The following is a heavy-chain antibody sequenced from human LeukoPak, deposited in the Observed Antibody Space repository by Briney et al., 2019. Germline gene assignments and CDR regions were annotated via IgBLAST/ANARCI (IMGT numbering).Heavy chain of an antibody. D-gene: IGHD3-10*01. CDR1: GGSINSYY. J-gene: IGHJ4*02. Sequence: SQTLSLTCTVSGGSINSYYWSWIRQPPGKGLDLIGYIYYSGSTRYNPSLESRVTMSVDTSKNQFSLKLSSVTAADTAVYYCARYYGSRTYYFDYWGRGTLVTVSS. CDR3: ARYYGSRTYYFDY. V-gene: IGHV4-59*01. CDR2: IYYSGST.